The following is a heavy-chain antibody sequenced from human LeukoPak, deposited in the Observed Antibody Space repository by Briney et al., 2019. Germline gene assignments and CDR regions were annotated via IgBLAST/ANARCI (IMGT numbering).Heavy chain of an antibody. D-gene: IGHD6-13*01. V-gene: IGHV4-39*07. J-gene: IGHJ4*02. CDR2: IYYSGST. CDR3: ARGGRGSSWSDY. CDR1: GGSISSSSYY. Sequence: SETRSLTCTVSGGSISSSSYYWGWIRQPPGKGLEWIGSIYYSGSTYYNPSLKSRVTMSVDTSKNQFSLKLSSVTAADTAVYYCARGGRGSSWSDYWGQGTLVTVSS.